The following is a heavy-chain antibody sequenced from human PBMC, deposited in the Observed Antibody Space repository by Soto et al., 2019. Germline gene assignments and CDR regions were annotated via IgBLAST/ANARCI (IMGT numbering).Heavy chain of an antibody. CDR1: GDSVSSNRAA. D-gene: IGHD2-15*01. CDR2: TYYRSKRYD. J-gene: IGHJ4*02. Sequence: SQTLSLTCVISGDSVSSNRAAWNWIRQSPSRGLEWLGRTYYRSKRYDDYAVSVKGRITINPDTSKNQFSLHLNSVTPEDTAVYYCASEGAASTDYGGNIDYWGPGTLVTVSS. V-gene: IGHV6-1*01. CDR3: ASEGAASTDYGGNIDY.